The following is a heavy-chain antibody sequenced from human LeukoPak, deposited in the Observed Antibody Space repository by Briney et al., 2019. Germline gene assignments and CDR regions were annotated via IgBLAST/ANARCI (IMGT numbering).Heavy chain of an antibody. D-gene: IGHD1-26*01. CDR3: AREGYGGSYFIDY. V-gene: IGHV1-69*04. J-gene: IGHJ4*02. Sequence: SVKVSCKASGGTFSSYAISWVRQAPGQGLEWMGRIIPILGIANYAQKFQGRVTITADKSTSTAYMEPSSLRSEDTAVYYCAREGYGGSYFIDYWGQGTLVTVSS. CDR2: IIPILGIA. CDR1: GGTFSSYA.